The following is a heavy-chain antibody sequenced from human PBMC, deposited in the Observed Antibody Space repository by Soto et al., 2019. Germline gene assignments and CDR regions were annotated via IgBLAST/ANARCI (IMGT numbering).Heavy chain of an antibody. Sequence: EVQLVESGGGLVQPGGSLRLSCAASGFSVSSNYMSWVCQAPGKGLEWVSVVYSGGSAYYADSVKGRFSSSKDNSKNSLYLQMNNLRVEDTAVYYCTRDSHKGYWGQGTLVTVAS. CDR2: VYSGGSA. V-gene: IGHV3-66*01. CDR1: GFSVSSNY. J-gene: IGHJ4*02. CDR3: TRDSHKGY.